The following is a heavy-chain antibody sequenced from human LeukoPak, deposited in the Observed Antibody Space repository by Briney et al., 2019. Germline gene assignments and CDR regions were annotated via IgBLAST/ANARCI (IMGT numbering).Heavy chain of an antibody. CDR1: GFTFSSYG. D-gene: IGHD3-10*01. CDR3: ARDLGDY. CDR2: ISYDGSNK. J-gene: IGHJ4*02. V-gene: IGHV3-30*03. Sequence: GRSLRLSCAASGFTFSSYGMHWVRQAPGKGLEWVAVISYDGSNKYYADSVKGRFTISRDNSKNTLYLQMNSLRAEDTALYYCARDLGDYWGQGVPVTVST.